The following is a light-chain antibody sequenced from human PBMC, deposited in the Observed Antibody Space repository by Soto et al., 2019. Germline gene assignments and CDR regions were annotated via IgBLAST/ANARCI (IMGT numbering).Light chain of an antibody. Sequence: QSVLTQPPSASGSLGQSVTIPCTGTSSDVGAYDYVSWYQQHPGKAPKLVIYGVTERPSGVPDRFSGSKSGNTASLTVSGLQYEDEADYYCSPYAGRSTWVFGGGTKLTVL. CDR2: GVT. CDR1: SSDVGAYDY. J-gene: IGLJ3*02. V-gene: IGLV2-8*01. CDR3: SPYAGRSTWV.